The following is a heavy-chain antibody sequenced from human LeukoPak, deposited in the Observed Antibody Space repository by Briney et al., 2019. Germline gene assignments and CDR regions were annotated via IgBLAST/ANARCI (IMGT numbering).Heavy chain of an antibody. CDR1: GYTFTSYY. CDR3: ARPSRYDSSGYDFDY. D-gene: IGHD3-22*01. J-gene: IGHJ4*02. Sequence: GASVKVSCKASGYTFTSYYMHWVRQAPGQGLGWMGWINPNSGGTNYAQKFQGRVTMTRDTSISTAYMELSRLRSDDTAVYYCARPSRYDSSGYDFDYWGQGTLVTVSS. CDR2: INPNSGGT. V-gene: IGHV1-2*02.